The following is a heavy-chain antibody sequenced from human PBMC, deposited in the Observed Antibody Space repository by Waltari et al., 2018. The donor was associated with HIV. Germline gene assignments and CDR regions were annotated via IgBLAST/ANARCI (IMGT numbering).Heavy chain of an antibody. J-gene: IGHJ4*02. CDR3: VRVIRGSPLDY. Sequence: QVQLLQSSAEMKKPGASVRISCKASGYPFPAYHIHWVRQAPGQGLEWMAWINDNSGGTHILQKFRGRVTVTRDTAATTVYLDLSGLTFADTATYFCVRVIRGSPLDYWGPGTPVIVSS. D-gene: IGHD6-19*01. CDR1: GYPFPAYH. CDR2: INDNSGGT. V-gene: IGHV1-2*02.